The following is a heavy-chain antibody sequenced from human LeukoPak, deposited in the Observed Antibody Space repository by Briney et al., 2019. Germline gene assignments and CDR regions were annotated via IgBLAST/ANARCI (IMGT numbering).Heavy chain of an antibody. CDR2: FYTSGTT. D-gene: IGHD2-15*01. Sequence: SETLSLTCTVSGVSISSDSYYWSWIRQPAGKGLEWIGRFYTSGTTNYNPSLKSRVTISVDTSKNQFSLKLRSVTAADTALYYCARSELSCSGGSCPTRYAFDIWGQGTVVTVSS. CDR3: ARSELSCSGGSCPTRYAFDI. CDR1: GVSISSDSYY. V-gene: IGHV4-61*02. J-gene: IGHJ3*02.